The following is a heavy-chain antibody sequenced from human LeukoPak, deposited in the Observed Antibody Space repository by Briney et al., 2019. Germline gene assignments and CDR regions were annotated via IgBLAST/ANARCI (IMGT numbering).Heavy chain of an antibody. CDR3: ARGDKKENLSGPSGYFDP. CDR2: FDPEDGET. Sequence: GASVKVSCKVSGNTLTELSMHWVRQAPGKGLEWMGRFDPEDGETIYAQKFQGRVAMTEDTSTDTAYMELSSLRSEDTAVYYCARGDKKENLSGPSGYFDPWGQGTLVTVSS. J-gene: IGHJ5*02. V-gene: IGHV1-24*01. D-gene: IGHD3-10*01. CDR1: GNTLTELS.